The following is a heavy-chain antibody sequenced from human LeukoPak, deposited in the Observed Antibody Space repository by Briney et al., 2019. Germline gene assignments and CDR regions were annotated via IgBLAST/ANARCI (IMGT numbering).Heavy chain of an antibody. D-gene: IGHD5-18*01. CDR3: VGTAMVKGFFDY. V-gene: IGHV3-64D*06. CDR1: GFAFSSYA. Sequence: GGSLRLSCSASGFAFSSYAMHWVRQAPGKGLEYVSSISSNGGSTYYADSVKGRFTISRDNSKNTLYLQMSSLRAEDTAVYYCVGTAMVKGFFDYWGQGTLVTVSS. J-gene: IGHJ4*02. CDR2: ISSNGGST.